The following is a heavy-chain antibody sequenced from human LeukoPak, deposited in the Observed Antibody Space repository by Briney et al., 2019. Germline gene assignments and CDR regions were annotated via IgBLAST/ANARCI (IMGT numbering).Heavy chain of an antibody. D-gene: IGHD6-19*01. Sequence: GRSLRLSCAASGFTFSSYAMSWVRQAPGKGLEWVSAISGSGGSTYYADSVKGRFTISRDNSKNTLYLQMTSLRAEDTAVYYCAKGGYSSGWYERDYFDYWGQGTLVTVSS. V-gene: IGHV3-23*01. J-gene: IGHJ4*02. CDR3: AKGGYSSGWYERDYFDY. CDR1: GFTFSSYA. CDR2: ISGSGGST.